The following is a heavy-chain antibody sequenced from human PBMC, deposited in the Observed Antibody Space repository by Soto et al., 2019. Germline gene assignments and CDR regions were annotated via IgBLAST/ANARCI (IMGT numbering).Heavy chain of an antibody. CDR2: IYYSGST. CDR3: AREYRFPDYIWGSYRYTYYYYYMDV. J-gene: IGHJ6*03. D-gene: IGHD3-16*02. CDR1: GGSIISYY. V-gene: IGHV4-59*01. Sequence: SETLSLTCTVAGGSIISYYWSWIRQPPGKGLEWIGYIYYSGSTNYNPSLKSRVTISVDTSKNQFSLKLSSVTAADTAVYYCAREYRFPDYIWGSYRYTYYYYYMDVWGKGTTVTVSS.